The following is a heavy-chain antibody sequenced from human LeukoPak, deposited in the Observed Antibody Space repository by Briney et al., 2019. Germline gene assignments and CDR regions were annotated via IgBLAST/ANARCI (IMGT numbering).Heavy chain of an antibody. Sequence: PGRPLRLSCAASGFTFSSYAMHWVRQAPGKGLEWVAVISYDGGNEYYADSVKGRFTISRDNSKNTLYLQMNSLRAEDTAVYYCAKGPEYTPMVECWGQGTLVTVSS. CDR2: ISYDGGNE. D-gene: IGHD5-18*01. CDR3: AKGPEYTPMVEC. J-gene: IGHJ4*02. V-gene: IGHV3-30*18. CDR1: GFTFSSYA.